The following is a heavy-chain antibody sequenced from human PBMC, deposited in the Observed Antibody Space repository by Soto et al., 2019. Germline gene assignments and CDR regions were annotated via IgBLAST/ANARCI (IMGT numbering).Heavy chain of an antibody. Sequence: SETLSLTCTVSGASISSSSFYWGWIRQPPGKGLESIANIYYDGSTNYNPALKSRVTISVDTSKNQFSLKLSSVTAADTAVYYCAREGSYKNYYYYGMDVWGQGTTVTVSS. CDR2: IYYDGST. V-gene: IGHV4-39*07. J-gene: IGHJ6*02. D-gene: IGHD2-15*01. CDR3: AREGSYKNYYYYGMDV. CDR1: GASISSSSFY.